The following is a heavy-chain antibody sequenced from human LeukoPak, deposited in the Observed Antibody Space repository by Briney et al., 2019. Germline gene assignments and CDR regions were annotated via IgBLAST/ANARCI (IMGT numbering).Heavy chain of an antibody. D-gene: IGHD6-19*01. CDR2: INPNSGGT. Sequence: ASVVSSKASGYTFTGYYMHGVRQAPGQGLEWMGWINPNSGGTNYAQKFQGRVTMTRDTSISTAYMELSRLRSDDTAVYYCTTKQWLDDWSRGTLVTVSS. J-gene: IGHJ4*02. CDR3: TTKQWLDD. V-gene: IGHV1-2*02. CDR1: GYTFTGYY.